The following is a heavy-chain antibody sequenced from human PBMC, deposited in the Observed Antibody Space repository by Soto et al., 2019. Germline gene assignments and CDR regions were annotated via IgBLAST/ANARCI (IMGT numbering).Heavy chain of an antibody. CDR2: FDPEDGET. V-gene: IGHV1-24*01. CDR3: ATPPRYYYDSSGGGTRRAESY. Sequence: SVKVSCKVSGYTLTELSMHWVRQAPGKGLEWMGGFDPEDGETIYAQKFQGRVTMTEDTSTDTAYMELSSLRSEDTAVYYCATPPRYYYDSSGGGTRRAESYWGQGTLVTVS. CDR1: GYTLTELS. J-gene: IGHJ4*02. D-gene: IGHD3-22*01.